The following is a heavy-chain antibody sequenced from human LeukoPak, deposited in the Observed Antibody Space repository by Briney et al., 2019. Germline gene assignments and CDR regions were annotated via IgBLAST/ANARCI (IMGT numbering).Heavy chain of an antibody. Sequence: GGSLRLSCAASGITFSNYWMHWVRQAPGKGLVWVSHIIQDGSSTFYADCVKGRFTISRDNAKNTLYLQMNGLRAEDTAVYYCATDDYRGLGYWGQGTLVTVSS. CDR3: ATDDYRGLGY. V-gene: IGHV3-74*01. J-gene: IGHJ4*02. CDR1: GITFSNYW. D-gene: IGHD4-11*01. CDR2: IIQDGSST.